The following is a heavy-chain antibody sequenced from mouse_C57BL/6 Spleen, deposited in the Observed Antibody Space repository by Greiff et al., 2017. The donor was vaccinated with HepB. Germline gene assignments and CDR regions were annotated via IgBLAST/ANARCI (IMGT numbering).Heavy chain of an antibody. CDR3: TRAPMVTTRYFDY. CDR2: IDPETGGT. V-gene: IGHV1-15*01. Sequence: VQLQQSGAELVRPGASVTLSCQASGYTFTDYEMHWVKQTPVHGLEWIGAIDPETGGTAYNQKFKGKAILTADKSSSTAYMELRSLTSEDSAVYYCTRAPMVTTRYFDYWGQGTTLTVSS. CDR1: GYTFTDYE. J-gene: IGHJ2*01. D-gene: IGHD2-2*01.